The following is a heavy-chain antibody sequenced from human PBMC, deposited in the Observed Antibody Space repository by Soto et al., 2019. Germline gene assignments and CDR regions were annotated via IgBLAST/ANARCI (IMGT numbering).Heavy chain of an antibody. Sequence: GGSLRLSCAASGFTFSSYGMHWVRQAPGKGLEWVAVISYDGSNKYYADSVKGRFTISRDNSKNTLYLQMNSLRAEDTAVYYCAKDIPRWETWVSYYYGMDVWGQGTTVTVSS. CDR2: ISYDGSNK. D-gene: IGHD1-26*01. CDR1: GFTFSSYG. CDR3: AKDIPRWETWVSYYYGMDV. J-gene: IGHJ6*02. V-gene: IGHV3-30*18.